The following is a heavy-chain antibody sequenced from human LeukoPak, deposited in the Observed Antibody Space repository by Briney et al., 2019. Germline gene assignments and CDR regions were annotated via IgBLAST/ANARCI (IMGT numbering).Heavy chain of an antibody. V-gene: IGHV4-34*01. D-gene: IGHD3-10*01. J-gene: IGHJ4*02. Sequence: PSETLSLTCTVSGGSISSYYWSWIRQPPGKGLEWIGEINHSGSTNYNPSLKSRVTISVDTSKNQFSLKLSSVTAADTAVYYCAIVYGSGALAFDYWGQGTLVTVSS. CDR2: INHSGST. CDR1: GGSISSYY. CDR3: AIVYGSGALAFDY.